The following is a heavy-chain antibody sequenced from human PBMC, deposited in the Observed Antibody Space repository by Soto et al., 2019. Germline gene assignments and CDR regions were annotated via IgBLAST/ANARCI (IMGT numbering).Heavy chain of an antibody. CDR3: ARYLLHPLPPVPMVRSYYYYGMDV. CDR2: IIPIFGTA. Sequence: QVQLVQSGAEVKKPGSSVKVSCKASGGTFSSYAISWVRQAPGQGLEWMGGIIPIFGTANYAQKFQGRVTITADESTSTAYRELSSLSSDDTAVYYCARYLLHPLPPVPMVRSYYYYGMDVWGQGTTFTVS. J-gene: IGHJ6*02. D-gene: IGHD3-10*01. V-gene: IGHV1-69*01. CDR1: GGTFSSYA.